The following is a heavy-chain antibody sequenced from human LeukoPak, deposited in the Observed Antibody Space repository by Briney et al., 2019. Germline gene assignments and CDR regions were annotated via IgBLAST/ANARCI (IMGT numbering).Heavy chain of an antibody. CDR2: IYYSGST. Sequence: PSETLSLTCTVSGGSISSYYWSWIRQPPGKGLEWIGYIYYSGSTYYNPSLKSRVTISVATSKNQFSLKMTSVTAADTAVYYCARHRLSGNYPDWFDFWGQGTLVTVSS. CDR1: GGSISSYY. D-gene: IGHD1-26*01. CDR3: ARHRLSGNYPDWFDF. V-gene: IGHV4-59*08. J-gene: IGHJ5*01.